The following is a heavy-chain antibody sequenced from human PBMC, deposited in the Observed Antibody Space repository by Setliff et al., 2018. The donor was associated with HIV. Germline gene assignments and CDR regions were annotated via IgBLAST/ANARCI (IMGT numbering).Heavy chain of an antibody. J-gene: IGHJ6*03. D-gene: IGHD3-16*02. Sequence: ASVKVSCKASGYTFTTYDINWVRQATGQGLEWMGWMNPNSGNTGYTQEFQGRVTMTRNTSISTAYMELSSLRSEDTAVYYCAIGIKLVGGVIVGSMDVWGKGTTVTSP. V-gene: IGHV1-8*02. CDR1: GYTFTTYD. CDR3: AIGIKLVGGVIVGSMDV. CDR2: MNPNSGNT.